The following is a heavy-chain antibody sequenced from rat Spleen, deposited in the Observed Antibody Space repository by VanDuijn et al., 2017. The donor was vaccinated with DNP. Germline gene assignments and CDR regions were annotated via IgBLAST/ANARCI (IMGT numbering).Heavy chain of an antibody. J-gene: IGHJ2*01. Sequence: EVQLQESGPGLVKPSQSLSLTCSVTGYSITSHYWGWIRKFPGNKMEWIGHISNSGSTTYNPSLKSRISITRDTSKNQFFLQLNSVTTDDTATYYCARLEFGGYTYYFDYWGQGVMVTVSS. CDR2: ISNSGST. CDR3: ARLEFGGYTYYFDY. D-gene: IGHD1-11*01. CDR1: GYSITSHY. V-gene: IGHV3-1*01.